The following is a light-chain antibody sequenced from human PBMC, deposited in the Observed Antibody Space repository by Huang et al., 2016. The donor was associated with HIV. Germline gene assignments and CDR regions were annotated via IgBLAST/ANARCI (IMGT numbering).Light chain of an antibody. J-gene: IGKJ1*01. V-gene: IGKV3-15*01. Sequence: EIVMTQSPATLSVSPGERATLSCRVSQRVSSNLAWYQQKPGQAPRLLIYGASTRATGIPARFSGIGSGTEFTLTISSLQSEDFAVYYCQQYNNWPRTFGQGTKVEIK. CDR1: QRVSSN. CDR2: GAS. CDR3: QQYNNWPRT.